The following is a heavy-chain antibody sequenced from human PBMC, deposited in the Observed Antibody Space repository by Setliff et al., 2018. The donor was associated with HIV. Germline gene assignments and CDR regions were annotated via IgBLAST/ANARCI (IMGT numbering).Heavy chain of an antibody. J-gene: IGHJ4*02. CDR2: ISAYNGNT. Sequence: ASVKVSCKASGYTFTSYGISWVRQAPGQGPEWMGWISAYNGNTNYAQKLQGRVTMTTDTSTSTAYMELRSLRSDDTAVYYCARRARESTALHSDWNDVLFFDYWGQGTLVTVSS. V-gene: IGHV1-18*01. CDR1: GYTFTSYG. D-gene: IGHD1-1*01. CDR3: ARRARESTALHSDWNDVLFFDY.